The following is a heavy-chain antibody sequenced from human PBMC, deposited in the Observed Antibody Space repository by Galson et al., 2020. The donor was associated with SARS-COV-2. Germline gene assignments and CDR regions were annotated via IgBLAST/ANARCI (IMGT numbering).Heavy chain of an antibody. J-gene: IGHJ4*02. CDR3: AREAFNVMDYYDSSGYYPLDY. Sequence: GGSLRLSCAASGFTFSSYGMHWVRQAPGKGLEWVAVIWYDGSNKYYADSVKGRFTISRDNSKNTLYLQINSLRAEDTAVYYCAREAFNVMDYYDSSGYYPLDYWGQGTLVTVSS. CDR1: GFTFSSYG. V-gene: IGHV3-33*01. CDR2: IWYDGSNK. D-gene: IGHD3-22*01.